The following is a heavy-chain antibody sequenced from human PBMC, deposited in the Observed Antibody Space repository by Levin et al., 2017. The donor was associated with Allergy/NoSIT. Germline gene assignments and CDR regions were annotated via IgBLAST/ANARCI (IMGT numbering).Heavy chain of an antibody. J-gene: IGHJ4*02. Sequence: SLKISCAASGFTFKDYGMHWVRQAPGKGLEWVSRISWNSVSVVYADSVKGRFTISRDNAENSLSLQMNSLRVEDTALYYCTREAPTSGWSPCFDYWGQGALVTVSS. V-gene: IGHV3-9*01. CDR3: TREAPTSGWSPCFDY. D-gene: IGHD6-19*01. CDR1: GFTFKDYG. CDR2: ISWNSVSV.